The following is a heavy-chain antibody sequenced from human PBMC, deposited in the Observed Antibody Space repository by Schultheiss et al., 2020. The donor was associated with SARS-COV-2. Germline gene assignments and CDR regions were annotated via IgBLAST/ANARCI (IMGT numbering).Heavy chain of an antibody. CDR1: GYTFTSYG. V-gene: IGHV1-18*01. Sequence: ASVKVSCKASGYTFTSYGISWVRQAPGQGLEWMGGFDPEDGETIYAQKFQGRVTITRDTSASTAYMELSSLRSEDTAVYYCASNQRWGYDFWSGSYGMDVWGQGTTVTVSS. CDR2: FDPEDGET. D-gene: IGHD3-3*01. CDR3: ASNQRWGYDFWSGSYGMDV. J-gene: IGHJ6*02.